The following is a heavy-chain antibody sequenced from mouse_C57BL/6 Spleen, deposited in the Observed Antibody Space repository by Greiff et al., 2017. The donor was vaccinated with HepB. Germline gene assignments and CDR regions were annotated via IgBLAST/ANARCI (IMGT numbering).Heavy chain of an antibody. CDR3: TRAYGNYHYAMDY. J-gene: IGHJ4*01. Sequence: EVNLVESGEGLVKPGGSLKLSCAASGFTFSSYAMSWVRQTPEKRLEWVAYISSGGDYIYYADTVKGRFTISRDNARNTLYLQMSSLKSEDTAMYYCTRAYGNYHYAMDYWGQGTSVTVSS. CDR2: ISSGGDYI. D-gene: IGHD2-1*01. CDR1: GFTFSSYA. V-gene: IGHV5-9-1*02.